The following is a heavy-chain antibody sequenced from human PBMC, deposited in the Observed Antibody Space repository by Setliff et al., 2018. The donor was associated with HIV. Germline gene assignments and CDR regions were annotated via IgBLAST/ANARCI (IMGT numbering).Heavy chain of an antibody. D-gene: IGHD1-26*01. CDR2: IYPSDSDT. Sequence: GESLKISCKGFGYRFTSYWIGRARHMPGKGLEWMGIIYPSDSDTRYSPSFQGQVTISADKSISIAYLQWNSLKASDTAMYYCARCSGSYPCDGMDVWGQGTTVTVSS. V-gene: IGHV5-51*01. J-gene: IGHJ6*02. CDR3: ARCSGSYPCDGMDV. CDR1: GYRFTSYW.